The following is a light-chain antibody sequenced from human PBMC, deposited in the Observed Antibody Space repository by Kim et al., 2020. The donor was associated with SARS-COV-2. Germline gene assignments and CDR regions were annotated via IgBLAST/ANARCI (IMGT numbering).Light chain of an antibody. J-gene: IGLJ3*02. CDR2: DVN. V-gene: IGLV2-14*03. Sequence: GQSITSASTATGSDIADYDPVSWYQHNPGEAPKFMIYDVNKRAPGVSIRFSGSKSGNTASLTISGLQAGDEADYYCSSYTSSRTWVFGGGTKVTVL. CDR3: SSYTSSRTWV. CDR1: GSDIADYDP.